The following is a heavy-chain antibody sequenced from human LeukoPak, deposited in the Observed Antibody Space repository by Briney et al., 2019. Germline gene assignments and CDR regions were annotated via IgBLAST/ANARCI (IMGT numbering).Heavy chain of an antibody. D-gene: IGHD2-8*01. J-gene: IGHJ5*02. CDR1: GFSVSSNY. Sequence: GGSLRLSCAASGFSVSSNYMNWVRQAPGEGLEWVSVIYSGGSTDYADSVKGRFTISRDNSKNTLYLQMNSLRAEDTAVYYCARGQGSRYCTNGVCYWFDPWGQGTLVTVSS. CDR2: IYSGGST. CDR3: ARGQGSRYCTNGVCYWFDP. V-gene: IGHV3-53*01.